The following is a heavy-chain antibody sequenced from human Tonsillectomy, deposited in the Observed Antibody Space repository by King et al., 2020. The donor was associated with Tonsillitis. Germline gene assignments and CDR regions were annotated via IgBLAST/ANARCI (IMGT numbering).Heavy chain of an antibody. CDR2: ISSSSSTI. J-gene: IGHJ4*02. CDR3: ARRVEDYDYLWGNYRPHDY. Sequence: VQLVESGGGLVQPGGSLRLSCAASGFTFSSYSINWVRQAPGKGLEWISYISSSSSTIYYADSVKGRFTISRDNAKNSLYLQMNSLRAEDTAVYYCARRVEDYDYLWGNYRPHDYWGQGTLVTVSS. CDR1: GFTFSSYS. V-gene: IGHV3-48*01. D-gene: IGHD3-16*02.